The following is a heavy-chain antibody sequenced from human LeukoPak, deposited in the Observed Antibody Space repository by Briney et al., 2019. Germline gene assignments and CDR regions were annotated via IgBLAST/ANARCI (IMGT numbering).Heavy chain of an antibody. CDR1: GYTFTSYG. CDR3: ARDRQRADSSSWYGFDP. V-gene: IGHV1-18*01. J-gene: IGHJ5*02. Sequence: ASVKVSCKASGYTFTSYGFSWVRQAPGQGLEWMGWISAYNGDTKYALNLQGRVTMTTDTSTSTVYMELSSLRSEDTAVYYCARDRQRADSSSWYGFDPWGQGTLVTVSS. D-gene: IGHD6-13*01. CDR2: ISAYNGDT.